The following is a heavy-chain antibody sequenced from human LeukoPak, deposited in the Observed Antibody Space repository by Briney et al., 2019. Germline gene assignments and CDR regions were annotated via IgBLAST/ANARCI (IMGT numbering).Heavy chain of an antibody. V-gene: IGHV3-23*01. CDR2: ISGSGGST. CDR3: AKIAVANSAFDY. Sequence: GGSLRLSCAASGFTFSSYGMSWVRQAPGKGLEWVSAISGSGGSTYYADSVKGRFTTSRDNSKNTLYLQMNSLRAEDTAVYYCAKIAVANSAFDYWGQGPLVTVSS. J-gene: IGHJ4*02. CDR1: GFTFSSYG. D-gene: IGHD6-19*01.